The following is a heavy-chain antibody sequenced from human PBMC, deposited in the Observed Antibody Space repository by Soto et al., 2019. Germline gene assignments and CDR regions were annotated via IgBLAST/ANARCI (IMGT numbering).Heavy chain of an antibody. D-gene: IGHD5-18*01. J-gene: IGHJ6*02. CDR1: GFTFSSYG. CDR2: IWYDGSNK. CDR3: ARDIRGYSYGQPRRYYYGMDV. V-gene: IGHV3-33*01. Sequence: GESLKISCAASGFTFSSYGMHWVRQAPGKGLEWVAVIWYDGSNKYYADSVKGRFTISRDNSKNTLYLQMNSLRAEDTAVYYCARDIRGYSYGQPRRYYYGMDVWGQGTTVTVSS.